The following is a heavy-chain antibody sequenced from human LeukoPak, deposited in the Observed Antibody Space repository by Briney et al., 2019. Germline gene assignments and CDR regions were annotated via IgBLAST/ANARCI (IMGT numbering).Heavy chain of an antibody. Sequence: SETLSLTCTVSGGSISSYYWSWIRQPPGKGLEWIGYIYSSGSTQYNPSLKSRVTISVDTSKNQFSLKLSSVTAADTAVYFCARYSCTSGTCYYFDYCGQRILVTVSS. V-gene: IGHV4-59*01. CDR1: GGSISSYY. J-gene: IGHJ4*02. CDR2: IYSSGST. CDR3: ARYSCTSGTCYYFDY. D-gene: IGHD2-15*01.